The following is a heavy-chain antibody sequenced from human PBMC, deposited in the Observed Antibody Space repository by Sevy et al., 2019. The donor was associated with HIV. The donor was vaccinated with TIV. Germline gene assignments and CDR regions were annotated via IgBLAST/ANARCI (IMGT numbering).Heavy chain of an antibody. CDR3: ARDGYNSYAFDI. CDR2: FDPEDGET. CDR1: GYTLTQLS. Sequence: ASVKVSCKVSGYTLTQLSMHWVRQAPGKGLEWMGSFDPEDGETIYAQKFQGRVTMTRDTSTSTVYMELSSLRSEDTAVYYCARDGYNSYAFDIWGQGTMVTVSS. D-gene: IGHD5-12*01. V-gene: IGHV1-24*01. J-gene: IGHJ3*02.